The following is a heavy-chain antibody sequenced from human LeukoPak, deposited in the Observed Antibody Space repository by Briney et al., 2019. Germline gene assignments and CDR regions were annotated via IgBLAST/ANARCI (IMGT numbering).Heavy chain of an antibody. D-gene: IGHD3-3*01. V-gene: IGHV3-30*02. Sequence: GGSLRLSCAASGFTFSSYGMHWVRQAPGKGLEWVAFIRYDGSNKYYADSVKGRFTISRDNSKNTLYLQMNSLRAEDTAVYYCAKDSPYYDFWSGDYLLRGYFDYWGQGTLVTVSS. CDR1: GFTFSSYG. J-gene: IGHJ4*02. CDR3: AKDSPYYDFWSGDYLLRGYFDY. CDR2: IRYDGSNK.